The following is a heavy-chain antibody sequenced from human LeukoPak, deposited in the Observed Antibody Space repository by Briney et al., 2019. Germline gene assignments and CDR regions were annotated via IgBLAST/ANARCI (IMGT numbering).Heavy chain of an antibody. J-gene: IGHJ5*02. D-gene: IGHD5/OR15-5a*01. CDR2: IYYSGST. V-gene: IGHV4-39*07. CDR1: GGSISSSSYY. CDR3: ARRRGSTSLAAPKPFDP. Sequence: SETLSLTCTVSGGSISSSSYYWGWIRQPPGKGLEWIGSIYYSGSTYYNPSLKSRVTISVEMSKNQFSLKLSSVTAADTAVYYCARRRGSTSLAAPKPFDPWGQGTLVTVSS.